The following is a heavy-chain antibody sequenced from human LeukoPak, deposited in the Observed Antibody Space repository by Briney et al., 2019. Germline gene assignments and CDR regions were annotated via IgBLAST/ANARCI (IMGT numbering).Heavy chain of an antibody. D-gene: IGHD3-10*01. CDR1: GYTFTGYY. CDR2: INPNSGGT. Sequence: ASVKVSCKASGYTFTGYYMHWVRQAPGQGLEWMGWINPNSGGTNYAQKFQGRVTMTRDTSISTAYMELSRLRSDDTAVYHCATSSSSIWFGELLPDYYFDYWGQGTLVTVSS. CDR3: ATSSSSIWFGELLPDYYFDY. J-gene: IGHJ4*02. V-gene: IGHV1-2*02.